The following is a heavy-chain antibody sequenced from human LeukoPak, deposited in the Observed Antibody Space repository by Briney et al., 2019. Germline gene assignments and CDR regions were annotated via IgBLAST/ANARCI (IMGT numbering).Heavy chain of an antibody. CDR2: VIRDGSFT. CDR3: VRDGDDFNFDY. D-gene: IGHD5-24*01. Sequence: GGSLRLSCAASGFTFRSDWMHWVRQAPGKGLEWVSRVIRDGSFTNYADSVKGRFTISRDNAKNTLYLQMNSLRAEDTAVYSCVRDGDDFNFDYWGQGSLVTVSS. J-gene: IGHJ4*02. CDR1: GFTFRSDW. V-gene: IGHV3-74*01.